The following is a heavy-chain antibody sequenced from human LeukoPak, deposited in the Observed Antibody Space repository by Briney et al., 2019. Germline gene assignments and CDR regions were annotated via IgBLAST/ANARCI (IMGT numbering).Heavy chain of an antibody. D-gene: IGHD1-14*01. Sequence: ASVKVSCKASGYTFTSYDINWVRQATGQGLEWMGWMNPNSGNTGYAQKFQGRVTITADESTSTAYMELSSLRSEDTAVYYCARSSTRGDPFAFYTHSEYFQHWGQGTLVTVSS. CDR3: ARSSTRGDPFAFYTHSEYFQH. CDR1: GYTFTSYD. J-gene: IGHJ1*01. CDR2: MNPNSGNT. V-gene: IGHV1-8*03.